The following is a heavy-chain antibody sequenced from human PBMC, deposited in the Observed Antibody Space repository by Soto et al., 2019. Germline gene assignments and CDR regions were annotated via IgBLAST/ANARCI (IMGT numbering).Heavy chain of an antibody. CDR3: ASGDRGAFDM. CDR1: GFTFSYYW. V-gene: IGHV3-74*03. CDR2: IHSDGSST. D-gene: IGHD7-27*01. J-gene: IGHJ3*02. Sequence: EVQLVESGGGLVQPGESLRLSCAASGFTFSYYWMHWVRQAPGKGLVWVSRIHSDGSSTTYADSVKGRFTISRDNARNTVYLQMNSLRVADTDVYYCASGDRGAFDMWGQGTVVTVSS.